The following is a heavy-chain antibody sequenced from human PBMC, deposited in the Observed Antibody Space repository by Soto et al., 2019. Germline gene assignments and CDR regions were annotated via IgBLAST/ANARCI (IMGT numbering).Heavy chain of an antibody. Sequence: SETLSLTCTVSGVSISSSSYYWGWIRQPPGKGLEWIGSIYYSGSTYYNPSLKSRVTISVDTSKNQFSLKLSSVTAADTAVYYCARQGAYGSGSYYYYYYGMDVWGQGTTVTVSS. CDR3: ARQGAYGSGSYYYYYYGMDV. J-gene: IGHJ6*02. CDR2: IYYSGST. V-gene: IGHV4-39*01. D-gene: IGHD3-10*01. CDR1: GVSISSSSYY.